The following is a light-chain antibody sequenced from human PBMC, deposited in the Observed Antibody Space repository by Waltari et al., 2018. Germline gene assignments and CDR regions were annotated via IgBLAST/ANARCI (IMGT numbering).Light chain of an antibody. CDR2: GAS. CDR3: QQYGWSTRT. CDR1: QSVSSTF. J-gene: IGKJ1*01. V-gene: IGKV3-20*01. Sequence: EIVLTQSPGTLSLSPGERATLSCRASQSVSSTFLAWYQQKPGQAPRLIIYGASSRATGITDRFSGSGSGTDFTLTISRLEPEDFAVYYCQQYGWSTRTFGQGTKVEIK.